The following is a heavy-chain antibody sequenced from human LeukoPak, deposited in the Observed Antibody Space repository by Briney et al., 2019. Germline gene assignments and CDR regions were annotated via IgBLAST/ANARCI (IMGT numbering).Heavy chain of an antibody. CDR1: GFTFSNFA. CDR3: ANYHDSSGYYSGGY. D-gene: IGHD3-22*01. V-gene: IGHV3-23*01. Sequence: QPGGSLRLSCAASGFTFSNFAMRWVRQAPGKGLEWVSTISGSGDSTYYADSVKGQFTISRDNSKNTLYLRINSPRAEKTAVYYSANYHDSSGYYSGGYWGQGTLVTVSS. CDR2: ISGSGDST. J-gene: IGHJ4*02.